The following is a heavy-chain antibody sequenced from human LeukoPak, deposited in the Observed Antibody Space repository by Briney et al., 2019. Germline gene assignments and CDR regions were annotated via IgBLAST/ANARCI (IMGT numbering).Heavy chain of an antibody. CDR3: ASVSDGYNYYGGMDV. J-gene: IGHJ6*02. D-gene: IGHD5-24*01. CDR1: GYTFTGYY. V-gene: IGHV1-2*06. CDR2: INPNSGGT. Sequence: ASVKVSCKASGYTFTGYYMHWVRQAPGQGLEWMGRINPNSGGTNYAQKFQGRVTMTRDTSTSTAYMELSRLRSDDTAVYYCASVSDGYNYYGGMDVWGQGTTVTVSS.